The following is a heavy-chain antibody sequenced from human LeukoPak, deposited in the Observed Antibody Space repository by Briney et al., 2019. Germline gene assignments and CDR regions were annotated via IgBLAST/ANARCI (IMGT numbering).Heavy chain of an antibody. CDR2: INPSGGST. V-gene: IGHV1-46*01. CDR3: ARGIGFGELLGYYMDV. J-gene: IGHJ6*03. Sequence: ASVKVSCKASGYTFTSYYMHWVRQAPGQGLEWMGIINPSGGSTSYAQKFQGRVTVTRNTSISTAYMELSSLRSEDTAVYYCARGIGFGELLGYYMDVWGKGTTVTISS. D-gene: IGHD3-10*01. CDR1: GYTFTSYY.